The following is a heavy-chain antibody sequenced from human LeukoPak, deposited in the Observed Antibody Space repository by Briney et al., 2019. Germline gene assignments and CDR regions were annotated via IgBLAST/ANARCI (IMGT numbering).Heavy chain of an antibody. CDR1: GGSITNYY. D-gene: IGHD3-22*01. V-gene: IGHV4-59*01. CDR2: IYYTGST. CDR3: ARDYYDSSGYPFCDY. Sequence: PSETLSLTCTVSGGSITNYYWSWIRQPPGKGLEWIGYIYYTGSTNYNPSLKSRVTISVDTSKNQFSLKLSSVTAADTAVYYCARDYYDSSGYPFCDYWGQGTLVTVSS. J-gene: IGHJ4*02.